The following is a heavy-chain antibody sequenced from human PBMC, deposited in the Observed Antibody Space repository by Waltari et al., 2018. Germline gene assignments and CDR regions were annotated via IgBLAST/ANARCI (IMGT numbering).Heavy chain of an antibody. CDR2: FDPEDGET. D-gene: IGHD2-21*01. CDR3: ATGVSRYSGAGYDY. J-gene: IGHJ4*02. Sequence: QVQLVQSGAEVKKPGASVKVSCKVSGYALTELAMHWVRQAPGKGLEWMGGFDPEDGETIYAQKFQGRVTMTEDTSTDTAYMELSSLRSEDTAVYYCATGVSRYSGAGYDYWGQGTLVTVSS. CDR1: GYALTELA. V-gene: IGHV1-24*01.